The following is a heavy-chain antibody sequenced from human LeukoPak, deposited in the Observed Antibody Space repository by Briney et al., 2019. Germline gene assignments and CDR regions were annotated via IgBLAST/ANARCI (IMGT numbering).Heavy chain of an antibody. CDR1: GFTFSSYG. CDR3: AKDGLLSRYFDY. J-gene: IGHJ4*02. Sequence: HPGGSLRLSCAASGFTFSSYGMSWVRQAPGKGLEWVSAISGSGGSTYYADSVKGRFTIFRDNSKTTLCLLMNSLRAEDTAVYYCAKDGLLSRYFDYWGQGTLVTVSS. D-gene: IGHD2-2*01. V-gene: IGHV3-23*01. CDR2: ISGSGGST.